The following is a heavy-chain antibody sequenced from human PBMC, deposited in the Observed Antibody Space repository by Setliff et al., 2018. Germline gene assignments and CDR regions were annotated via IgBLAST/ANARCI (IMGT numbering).Heavy chain of an antibody. CDR1: GYTFSHSG. CDR3: SRLVRYCTTTSCQGASGAEL. V-gene: IGHV1-18*01. CDR2: ISAYTGNT. D-gene: IGHD2-2*01. J-gene: IGHJ4*02. Sequence: EASVKVSCKASGYTFSHSGITWVRQAPGQGLEWMGWISAYTGNTNYAPKLQGRVTMTTDPSTTTAYLELRSLTSDDTAVYYCSRLVRYCTTTSCQGASGAELWGQGTLVTVSS.